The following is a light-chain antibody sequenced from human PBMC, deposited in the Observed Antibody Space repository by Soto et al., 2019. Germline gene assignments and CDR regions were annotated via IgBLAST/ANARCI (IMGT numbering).Light chain of an antibody. Sequence: DIVMTQSPDSLAVSLGETATINCKSSYSLLYSSNNKNYLAWYQQKPGQPPKLLFYWASTRESGVPDRFSASGSGTDFALTISSLPSEAVAVYYCQQYYSITRTFGQGTKV. CDR2: WAS. V-gene: IGKV4-1*01. J-gene: IGKJ1*01. CDR3: QQYYSITRT. CDR1: YSLLYSSNNKNY.